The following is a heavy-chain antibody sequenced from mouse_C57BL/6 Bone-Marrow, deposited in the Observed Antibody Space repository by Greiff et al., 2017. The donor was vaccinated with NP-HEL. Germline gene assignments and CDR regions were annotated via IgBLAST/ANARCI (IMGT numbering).Heavy chain of an antibody. Sequence: QVQLQQPGAELVRPGASVKLSCKASGYTFTSYGISWVKQRTGQGLEWIGEIYPRSGNTYYNEKFKGKATLTVDKSSSTAYMELRSLTSEDSAVYFCARGGCYGVDDWFDYWGQGTLVTVSA. CDR1: GYTFTSYG. CDR3: ARGGCYGVDDWFDY. CDR2: IYPRSGNT. V-gene: IGHV1-81*01. D-gene: IGHD1-1*02. J-gene: IGHJ3*01.